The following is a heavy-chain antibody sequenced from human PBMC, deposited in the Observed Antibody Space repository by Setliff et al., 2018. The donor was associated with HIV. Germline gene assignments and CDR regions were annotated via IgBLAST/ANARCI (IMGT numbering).Heavy chain of an antibody. CDR1: GASISSGGYY. J-gene: IGHJ4*02. CDR3: ARGALSLTMTKLLSFFDS. V-gene: IGHV4-31*03. D-gene: IGHD3-22*01. CDR2: IYDSGTT. Sequence: PSETLSLTCNVSGASISSGGYYWSWIRQQPGKGLEWLGNIYDSGTTHYSPSLKSRIAISMDTSNNQFSLRLSSVTAADTAIYFCARGALSLTMTKLLSFFDSWGQGTQVTVSS.